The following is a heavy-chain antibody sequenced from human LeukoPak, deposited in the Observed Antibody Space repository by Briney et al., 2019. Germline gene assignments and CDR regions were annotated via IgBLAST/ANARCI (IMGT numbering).Heavy chain of an antibody. J-gene: IGHJ6*03. CDR2: MNPNSGDT. CDR3: ARGTGDYYYYYMDV. CDR1: GYTFNNYD. Sequence: ASVKVSCKASGYTFNNYDFNWVRQAPGQGPEWMGWMNPNSGDTVYAQKFQGRVTLSRDTSTSTAYMELSTLRSEDTAVYYCARGTGDYYYYYMDVWGKGTTVTISS. D-gene: IGHD7-27*01. V-gene: IGHV1-8*03.